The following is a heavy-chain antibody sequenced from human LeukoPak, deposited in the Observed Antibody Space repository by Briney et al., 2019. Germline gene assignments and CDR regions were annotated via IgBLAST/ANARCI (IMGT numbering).Heavy chain of an antibody. J-gene: IGHJ4*02. D-gene: IGHD2-2*01. V-gene: IGHV4-59*01. CDR2: IYYSGST. Sequence: NTSETLSLTCTVSGGSISSYYWSWIRQPPGKGLEWIGYIYYSGSTNYNPSLKSRVTISVDTSKNQFSLKLSSVTAADTAVYYCARSVAMRVIIDYWGQGALITVSS. CDR1: GGSISSYY. CDR3: ARSVAMRVIIDY.